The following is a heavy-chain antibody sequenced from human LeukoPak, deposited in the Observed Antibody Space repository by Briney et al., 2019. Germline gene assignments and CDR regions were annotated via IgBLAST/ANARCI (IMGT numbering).Heavy chain of an antibody. CDR2: ISYDGSNK. V-gene: IGHV3-30*18. CDR3: AKDLTTATTGDY. D-gene: IGHD4-17*01. CDR1: GFTFSSYG. Sequence: GRSLRLSCAASGFTFSSYGMHWVRQAPGKGLEWVAVISYDGSNKYYADSVKGRFTISRDNSKNTLYLHMNSLRAEDTAVYYCAKDLTTATTGDYWGQGTLVTVSS. J-gene: IGHJ4*02.